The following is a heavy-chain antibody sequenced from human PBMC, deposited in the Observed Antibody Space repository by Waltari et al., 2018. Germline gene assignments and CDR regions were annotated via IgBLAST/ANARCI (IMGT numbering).Heavy chain of an antibody. Sequence: EVQLVESGGGLVQPGGSLRRSCAASGFTFRSFWRSWVRQAPGKGLEWVANIKQDGSEKYYVDSVKGQFTISRDNAKNSLYLQMNSLRAEDTAVYYCASSIGYWGQGTLVTVSS. CDR3: ASSIGY. J-gene: IGHJ4*02. CDR2: IKQDGSEK. CDR1: GFTFRSFW. V-gene: IGHV3-7*01.